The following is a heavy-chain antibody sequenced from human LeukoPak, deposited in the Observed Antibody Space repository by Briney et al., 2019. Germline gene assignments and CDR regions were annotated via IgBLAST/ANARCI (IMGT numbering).Heavy chain of an antibody. J-gene: IGHJ4*02. CDR1: GYTFTSYD. D-gene: IGHD1-26*01. Sequence: ASVKVSCKASGYTFTSYDINWVRQATGQGLEWMGWMNPNSGNTGYAQKFQGRVTMTRDTSTSTVYMELSSLRSEDTAVYYCARDSPTTADFDYWGQGTLVTVSS. CDR3: ARDSPTTADFDY. CDR2: MNPNSGNT. V-gene: IGHV1-8*01.